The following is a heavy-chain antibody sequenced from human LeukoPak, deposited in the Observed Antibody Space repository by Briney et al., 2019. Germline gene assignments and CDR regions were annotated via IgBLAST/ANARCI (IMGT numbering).Heavy chain of an antibody. CDR2: IYTSGST. CDR1: GGSISSSSYY. Sequence: SETLSLTCTVSGGSISSSSYYWSWIRQPAGKGLEWIGRIYTSGSTNYNPSLKSRVTMSVDTSKNQFSLKLSSVTAADTAVYYCARLPGGSGSYLQIFDQWGQGTLVTVSS. V-gene: IGHV4-61*02. J-gene: IGHJ4*02. CDR3: ARLPGGSGSYLQIFDQ. D-gene: IGHD3-10*01.